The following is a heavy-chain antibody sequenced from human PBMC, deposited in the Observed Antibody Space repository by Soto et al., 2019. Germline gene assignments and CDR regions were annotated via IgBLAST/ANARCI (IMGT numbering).Heavy chain of an antibody. D-gene: IGHD3-10*01. J-gene: IGHJ6*02. CDR3: ARVMGSGSRYCAMDV. CDR2: IKEDGNEK. Sequence: GGSLRLSCAASGFTFSNFWLSWVRQAPGKGLEWVANIKEDGNEKYKVDTVKGRLTISRGNANNSLYLQMNILRAEDTAVYYCARVMGSGSRYCAMDVWGQGT. V-gene: IGHV3-7*04. CDR1: GFTFSNFW.